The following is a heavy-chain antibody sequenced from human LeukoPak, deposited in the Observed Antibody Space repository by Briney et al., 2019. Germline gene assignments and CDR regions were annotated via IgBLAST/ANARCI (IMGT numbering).Heavy chain of an antibody. CDR3: AVTMVRGVIGYFDY. D-gene: IGHD3-10*01. V-gene: IGHV1-2*02. Sequence: APVKVSCKASGYTFTGYYMHWVRQAPGQGLEWMGWINPNSGGTNYAQKFQGRVTMTRGTSISTAYMELSRLRSDDTAVYYCAVTMVRGVIGYFDYWGQGTLVTVSS. J-gene: IGHJ4*02. CDR2: INPNSGGT. CDR1: GYTFTGYY.